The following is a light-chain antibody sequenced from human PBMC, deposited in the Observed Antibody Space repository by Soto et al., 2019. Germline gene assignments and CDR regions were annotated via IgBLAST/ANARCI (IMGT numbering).Light chain of an antibody. V-gene: IGLV7-43*01. J-gene: IGLJ7*01. CDR1: TGAVTTDYF. CDR2: STN. CDR3: LLYYGGPL. Sequence: QAVVTQEPSLTVSPGGTVTITCASSTGAVTTDYFPNWFQQTPGQAPRALIHSTNNGHSWTPARFSCSLLGGKAALTLSDVQPDDEAEYYCLLYYGGPLFGGGTQLTVL.